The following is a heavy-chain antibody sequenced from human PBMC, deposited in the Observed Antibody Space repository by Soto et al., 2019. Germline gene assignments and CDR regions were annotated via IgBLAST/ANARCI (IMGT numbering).Heavy chain of an antibody. D-gene: IGHD3-3*01. CDR2: INGYGHGA. V-gene: IGHV1-18*01. Sequence: QVQLVQSGAEVRQPGASVKVSCKASGYTFTTYGMSWVRQAPGQGLEYMGWINGYGHGAKYVQSFKGRFSMTTDTSTHTVYMDLRSLNSEDTAVYSCVRDLNGDFSYWGQGTVVIVSP. CDR1: GYTFTTYG. CDR3: VRDLNGDFSY. J-gene: IGHJ4*02.